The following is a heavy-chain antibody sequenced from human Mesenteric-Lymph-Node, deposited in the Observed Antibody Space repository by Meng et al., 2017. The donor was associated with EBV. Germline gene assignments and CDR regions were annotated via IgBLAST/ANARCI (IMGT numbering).Heavy chain of an antibody. CDR2: INNSGST. V-gene: IGHV4-34*01. Sequence: QVELQQGGAGLLQPSGTWSLTCAFYGGSFSGYYGSWIRQPPGKGLEWIGEINNSGSTNYNPSLKSRVTISVDTSKNQFSLKLSSVTAADTAVYYCARVSLIWGGATLWGQGTLVTVSS. CDR3: ARVSLIWGGATL. D-gene: IGHD3-16*01. CDR1: GGSFSGYY. J-gene: IGHJ4*02.